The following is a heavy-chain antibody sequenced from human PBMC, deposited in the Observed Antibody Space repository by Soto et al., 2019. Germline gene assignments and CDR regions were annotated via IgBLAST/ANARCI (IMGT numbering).Heavy chain of an antibody. D-gene: IGHD3-22*01. Sequence: PSETLSLTCSVSGDSISRIDYYWTWIRQDPEKGLEWIGNIYFRGNTYYSPSLESRLTISVDTSKNQFSLKLSSVTAADTAVYYCARVSYYDSSGYYYFDYWGQGTLVTVSS. CDR1: GDSISRIDYY. J-gene: IGHJ4*02. CDR2: IYFRGNT. CDR3: ARVSYYDSSGYYYFDY. V-gene: IGHV4-31*03.